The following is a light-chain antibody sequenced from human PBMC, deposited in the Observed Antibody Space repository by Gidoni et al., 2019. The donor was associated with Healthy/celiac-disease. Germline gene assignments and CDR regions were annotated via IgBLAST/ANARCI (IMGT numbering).Light chain of an antibody. Sequence: DIQMTQSPSSLSASVGDRVTITCRASQGVRNDISWYQQIPGRAPKRLIYAASTLHSGVPSRVSGSGCGTEVTLTISRLQPEDFAIYYCLQHNTYPPYTFGQGTKLEIK. V-gene: IGKV1-17*01. J-gene: IGKJ2*01. CDR3: LQHNTYPPYT. CDR2: AAS. CDR1: QGVRND.